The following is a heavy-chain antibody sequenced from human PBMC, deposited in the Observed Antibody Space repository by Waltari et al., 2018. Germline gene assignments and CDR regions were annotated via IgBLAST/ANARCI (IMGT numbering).Heavy chain of an antibody. CDR3: ARTGLGIFAMVRGVLYFDY. D-gene: IGHD3-10*01. CDR2: IKQDGSEK. J-gene: IGHJ4*02. V-gene: IGHV3-7*01. CDR1: GFTFRGYS. Sequence: EVQLVESGGGLVQPGGSLSLSCVVSGFTFRGYSMSWVRQAPGKGLEWVANIKQDGSEKYYVDSVKGRFTISRDNAKNSLYLQMNSLRAEDTAVYYCARTGLGIFAMVRGVLYFDYWGQGTLVTVSS.